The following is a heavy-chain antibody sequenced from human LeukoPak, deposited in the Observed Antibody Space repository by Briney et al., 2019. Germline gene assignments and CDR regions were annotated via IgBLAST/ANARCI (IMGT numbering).Heavy chain of an antibody. CDR3: ARGNIAARRGPLY. CDR2: INHSGST. D-gene: IGHD6-6*01. V-gene: IGHV4-34*01. Sequence: ETLSLTCAVYGGSFSGYYWSWVRQPPGKGLEWIGEINHSGSTNYNPSLKSRVTISVDTSKNQFSLKLSSVTAADTAVYYCARGNIAARRGPLYWGQGTLVTVSS. J-gene: IGHJ4*02. CDR1: GGSFSGYY.